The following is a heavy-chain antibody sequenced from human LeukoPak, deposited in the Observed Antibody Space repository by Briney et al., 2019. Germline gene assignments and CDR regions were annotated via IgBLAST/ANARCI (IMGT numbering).Heavy chain of an antibody. J-gene: IGHJ6*03. D-gene: IGHD4-17*01. Sequence: PSETLSLTCTVSGGSISSYYWSWIRQPPGKGLEWLGYIYYSGSTNYNPSLKSRVTISVDTSKNQFSLKLSSVTAADTAVYYCARMYGDYVGYYYYYMDVWGKGPRSPSP. V-gene: IGHV4-59*01. CDR3: ARMYGDYVGYYYYYMDV. CDR2: IYYSGST. CDR1: GGSISSYY.